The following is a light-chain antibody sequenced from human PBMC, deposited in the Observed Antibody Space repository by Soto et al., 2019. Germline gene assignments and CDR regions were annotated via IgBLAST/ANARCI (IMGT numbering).Light chain of an antibody. Sequence: DIQMTQSPSSLSASVGDRVTITCRASQSISSYLNWYQQIPGKAPKLLIYGASSLQSGVPSRFSGSGTGTDFTLTISSLQAEDFATYYCQQNYNTPRTFGQGTKVEIK. CDR1: QSISSY. CDR2: GAS. J-gene: IGKJ1*01. V-gene: IGKV1-39*01. CDR3: QQNYNTPRT.